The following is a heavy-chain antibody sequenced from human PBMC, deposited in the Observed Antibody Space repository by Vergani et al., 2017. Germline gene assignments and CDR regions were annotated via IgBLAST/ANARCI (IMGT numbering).Heavy chain of an antibody. CDR2: IRSKAYGGTT. V-gene: IGHV3-49*03. Sequence: EVQLVESGGGLVQPGRSLRLSCTASGFTFGDYAMSWFRQAPGKGLEWVGFIRSKAYGGTTESAASVKGRFTISRDDSRSIAYLQMNSLKTEDTAVYYWPRGPGVVVVRGGVGGGGGYYHYYMDVWGKGTTVTVSS. D-gene: IGHD2-2*01. J-gene: IGHJ6*03. CDR1: GFTFGDYA. CDR3: PRGPGVVVVRGGVGGGGGYYHYYMDV.